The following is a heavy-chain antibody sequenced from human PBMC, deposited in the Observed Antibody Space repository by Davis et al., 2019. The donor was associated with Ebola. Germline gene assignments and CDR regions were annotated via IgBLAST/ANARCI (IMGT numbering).Heavy chain of an antibody. J-gene: IGHJ3*02. D-gene: IGHD4-17*01. Sequence: PSETLSLTCTVSGGSISSSSYYWGWIRQPPGKGLEWIGSIYYSGSTYYNPSLKSRVTISVDTSKNQFSLKLSSVTAADTAVYYCAKAMTTVTRRGAFDIWGQGTMVTVSS. CDR3: AKAMTTVTRRGAFDI. CDR2: IYYSGST. CDR1: GGSISSSSYY. V-gene: IGHV4-39*01.